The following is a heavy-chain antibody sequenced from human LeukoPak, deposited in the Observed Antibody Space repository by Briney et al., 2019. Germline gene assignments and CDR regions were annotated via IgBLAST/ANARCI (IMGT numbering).Heavy chain of an antibody. D-gene: IGHD4-23*01. Sequence: GASVKVSCKTSGYTFTSYYMHWVRQAPGQGLEWMGMIHPNGGSTTYAQKFQGRVTMTTDTSTSTAYMELRSLRSDDTAVYYCARAARGYGGNSGQGDIWGQGTMVTVSS. V-gene: IGHV1-46*01. CDR3: ARAARGYGGNSGQGDI. CDR1: GYTFTSYY. CDR2: IHPNGGST. J-gene: IGHJ3*02.